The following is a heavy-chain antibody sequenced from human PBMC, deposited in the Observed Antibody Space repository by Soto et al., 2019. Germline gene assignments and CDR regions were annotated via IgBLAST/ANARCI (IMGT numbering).Heavy chain of an antibody. CDR2: INYSGST. CDR3: AKTGFWSDYRVADY. J-gene: IGHJ4*02. Sequence: SETLSLTCTVSGGSISSSSSYWGWIRQPPGKGLEWIGSINYSGSTYYNPSLKSRITISVDTSKNQFSLKLSSVTAADTAVHFCAKTGFWSDYRVADYWGQGTLVTVSS. CDR1: GGSISSSSSY. D-gene: IGHD3-3*01. V-gene: IGHV4-39*01.